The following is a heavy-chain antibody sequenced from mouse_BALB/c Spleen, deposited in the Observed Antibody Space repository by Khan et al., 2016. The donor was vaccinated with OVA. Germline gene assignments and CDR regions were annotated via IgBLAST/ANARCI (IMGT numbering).Heavy chain of an antibody. CDR2: IHYSGST. D-gene: IGHD3-3*01. Sequence: EVQLQESGPGLVKPSQSLSLTCTVTGYSITSDYAWNWIRQFPGNKLEWMGYIHYSGSTSYIPSLKSRISITRATSKNQFFLHLNSVTSEGAATYYCARGRAYWGQGTLVTVSA. V-gene: IGHV3-2*02. CDR3: ARGRAY. J-gene: IGHJ3*01. CDR1: GYSITSDYA.